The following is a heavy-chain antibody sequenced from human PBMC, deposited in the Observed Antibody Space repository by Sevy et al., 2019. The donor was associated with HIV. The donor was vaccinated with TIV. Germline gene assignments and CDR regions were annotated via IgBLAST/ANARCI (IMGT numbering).Heavy chain of an antibody. Sequence: SETLSLTCAVYGGSFSGYYWSWIRQPPGKGLEWIGEINHSGSTNYNPSLKSRVTISVDTSTNQFTLKLSSVTAADTAVYYCARVGARMVRGVITAFDPWGQGTLVTVSS. CDR1: GGSFSGYY. CDR2: INHSGST. D-gene: IGHD3-10*01. J-gene: IGHJ5*02. CDR3: ARVGARMVRGVITAFDP. V-gene: IGHV4-34*01.